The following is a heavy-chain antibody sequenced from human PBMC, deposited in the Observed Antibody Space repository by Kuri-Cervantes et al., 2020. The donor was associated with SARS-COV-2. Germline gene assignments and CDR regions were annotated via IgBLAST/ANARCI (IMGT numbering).Heavy chain of an antibody. V-gene: IGHV3-30-3*01. Sequence: GESLKISCAASGFTFSSYAVHWVRQAPGKGLEWVAVISYDGSNKYYADSVKGRFTISRDNSKNTLYLQMNSLRAEDTAVYYCASLSITGTTQFDYWGQGTLVTVSS. J-gene: IGHJ4*02. CDR1: GFTFSSYA. CDR3: ASLSITGTTQFDY. D-gene: IGHD1-20*01. CDR2: ISYDGSNK.